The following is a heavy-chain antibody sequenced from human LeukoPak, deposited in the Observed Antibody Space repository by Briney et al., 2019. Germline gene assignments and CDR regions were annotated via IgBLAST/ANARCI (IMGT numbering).Heavy chain of an antibody. CDR2: ISSNGGST. V-gene: IGHV3-64*01. CDR1: GFTFSSYA. J-gene: IGHJ4*02. D-gene: IGHD6-13*01. CDR3: ARARGYDTRDFDY. Sequence: PGGSLRLSCAASGFTFSSYAMHWVRQAPGKGLEYVSAISSNGGSTYYANSVKGRFTISRDNSKNTLYLQMGSLRVEDMAVYYCARARGYDTRDFDYWGQGTLVTVSS.